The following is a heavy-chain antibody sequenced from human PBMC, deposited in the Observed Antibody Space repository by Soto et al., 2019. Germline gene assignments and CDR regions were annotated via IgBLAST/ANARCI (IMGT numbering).Heavy chain of an antibody. D-gene: IGHD3-9*01. Sequence: PSETLSLTCTVSGGSISSSSYYWGWIRQPPGKGLEWIGSIYYSGSTCYNPSLKSQVTISVDTSKNQISMKLSSVTAADTAVYYCARQKYYDILTGQTPWFDPWGQGTLVTVSS. V-gene: IGHV4-39*01. J-gene: IGHJ5*02. CDR2: IYYSGST. CDR1: GGSISSSSYY. CDR3: ARQKYYDILTGQTPWFDP.